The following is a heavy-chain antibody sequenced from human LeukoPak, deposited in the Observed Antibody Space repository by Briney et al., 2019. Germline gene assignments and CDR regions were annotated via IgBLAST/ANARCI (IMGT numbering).Heavy chain of an antibody. Sequence: PSETLSLTCTVSGGSISSYYWSWIRQPPGKGLEWIGYIYYSGSTNYNPSLKSRVTISVDTSKNQFSLKLSSVTAADTAVYYCARLSGMVRGVIFDYWGQGTLVTVSS. V-gene: IGHV4-59*01. CDR3: ARLSGMVRGVIFDY. D-gene: IGHD3-10*01. CDR2: IYYSGST. CDR1: GGSISSYY. J-gene: IGHJ4*02.